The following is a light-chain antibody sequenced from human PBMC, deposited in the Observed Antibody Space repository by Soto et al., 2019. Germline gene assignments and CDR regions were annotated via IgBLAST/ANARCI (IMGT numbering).Light chain of an antibody. Sequence: DIQMTQFPSSVSSSVGDRVTITSRASQPLSAWLAWFQQKPGKAPKLLIYATSTLESGGPSRFSGSGSRTEVTLTISSLQPKDFATYSCQQAAILQLTFGGGTRAEIK. J-gene: IGKJ4*01. CDR2: ATS. CDR3: QQAAILQLT. CDR1: QPLSAW. V-gene: IGKV1-12*01.